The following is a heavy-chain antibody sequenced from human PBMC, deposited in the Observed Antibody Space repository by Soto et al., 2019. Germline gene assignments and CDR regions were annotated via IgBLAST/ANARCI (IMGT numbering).Heavy chain of an antibody. CDR3: ARDCSSWTQGWFDP. Sequence: SETLSLTCAVYGGSFSGYYWSWLRQPPGKGLEWIGEINHSGSTNYNPSLKSRVTISVDTSKNQFSLKLSSVTAADTAVYYCARDCSSWTQGWFDPWGQGTLVT. CDR2: INHSGST. CDR1: GGSFSGYY. V-gene: IGHV4-34*01. J-gene: IGHJ5*02. D-gene: IGHD6-13*01.